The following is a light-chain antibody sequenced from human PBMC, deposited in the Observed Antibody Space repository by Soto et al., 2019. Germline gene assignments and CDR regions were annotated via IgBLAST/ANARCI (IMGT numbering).Light chain of an antibody. CDR2: DAS. J-gene: IGKJ5*01. CDR1: QDISRW. Sequence: DIQMTQSPATLSASVGDRVSITCRASQDISRWLAWYQQKPGKAPKVLIWDASSLQRGVPSRFTGSESGTEFTLTISSLQPEDFATYYCQQSYSTPTFGQGRRLEI. CDR3: QQSYSTPT. V-gene: IGKV1-5*01.